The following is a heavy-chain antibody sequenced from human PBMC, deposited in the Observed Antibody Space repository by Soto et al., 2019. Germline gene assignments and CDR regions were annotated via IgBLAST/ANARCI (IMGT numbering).Heavy chain of an antibody. CDR1: GGSISSGGYY. J-gene: IGHJ6*03. V-gene: IGHV4-31*03. Sequence: QVQLQESGPGLVKPSQTLSLTCTVSGGSISSGGYYWSWIRQHPGKGLEWIGYIYCSGSTYYNPSPKSRVTISVDTSKNQFSLKLSSVTAADTAVYYCARAGYDFWSGYYYYYYMDVWGKGTTVTVSS. CDR2: IYCSGST. D-gene: IGHD3-3*01. CDR3: ARAGYDFWSGYYYYYYMDV.